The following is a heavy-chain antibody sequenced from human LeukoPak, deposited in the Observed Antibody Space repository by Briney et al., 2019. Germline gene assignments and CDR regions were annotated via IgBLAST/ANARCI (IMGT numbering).Heavy chain of an antibody. CDR2: ISGSGGST. V-gene: IGHV3-23*01. CDR1: GFTFSSYA. Sequence: GVSLRLSCAASGFTFSSYAMSWVRQAPGKGLEWVSAISGSGGSTYYADSVKGRFTISGDNSKNTLYLQMNSLRAEDTAVYYCAPIWFGELLSVFDYWGQGTLVTVSS. J-gene: IGHJ4*02. D-gene: IGHD3-10*01. CDR3: APIWFGELLSVFDY.